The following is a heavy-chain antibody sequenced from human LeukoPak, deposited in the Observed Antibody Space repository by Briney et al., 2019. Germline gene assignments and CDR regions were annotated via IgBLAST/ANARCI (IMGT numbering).Heavy chain of an antibody. V-gene: IGHV4-34*01. CDR1: GGSFSGY. J-gene: IGHJ3*02. CDR3: AREFMSDAFDI. Sequence: PSETLSLTCAVHGGSFSGYWSWIRQPPGKGLEWIGEIHHSGSTSYNPSLRSRVTMSGDTSNNQLSLKLSFVTAADTAVYYCAREFMSDAFDIWGQGTMVTVSS. CDR2: IHHSGST. D-gene: IGHD3-16*01.